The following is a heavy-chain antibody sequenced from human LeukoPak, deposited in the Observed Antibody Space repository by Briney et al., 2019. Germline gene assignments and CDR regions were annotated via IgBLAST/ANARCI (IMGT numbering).Heavy chain of an antibody. CDR1: GFTVSSNY. V-gene: IGHV3-53*01. J-gene: IGHJ4*02. Sequence: SGGSLRLSCAASGFTVSSNYMSWVRQAPGKGLEWVSVIYSGGSTYYADSVKGRFTISRDNSKNTLYLQMNSLRAEDTAVYYCARDRPHTIFGVVIPLDYWGQGTLVTVSS. CDR2: IYSGGST. D-gene: IGHD3-3*01. CDR3: ARDRPHTIFGVVIPLDY.